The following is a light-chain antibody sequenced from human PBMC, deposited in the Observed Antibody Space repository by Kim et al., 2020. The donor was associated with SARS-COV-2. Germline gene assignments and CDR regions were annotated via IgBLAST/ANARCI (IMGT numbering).Light chain of an antibody. J-gene: IGLJ1*01. CDR2: GVS. Sequence: GQSVTIARTGTRGDVGGYNYVSWYQQHPGQAPKLMIYGVSKRPSGVPDRFSGSKSGNTASLTISGLQAEDEADYYCCSYAGSYTYVFGTGTKVTVL. V-gene: IGLV2-11*01. CDR3: CSYAGSYTYV. CDR1: RGDVGGYNY.